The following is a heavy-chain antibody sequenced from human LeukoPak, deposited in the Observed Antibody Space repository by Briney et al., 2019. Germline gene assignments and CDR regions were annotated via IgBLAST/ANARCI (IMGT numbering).Heavy chain of an antibody. CDR1: GGSISSYY. V-gene: IGHV4-4*07. J-gene: IGHJ4*02. CDR2: IYTSGST. CDR3: ARLNSYYYDSSGYYIFDY. D-gene: IGHD3-22*01. Sequence: PSETLSLTCTVSGGSISSYYWSWIRQPAGKGLEWIGRIYTSGSTNYNPSLKSRVTMSVDTSKNQFSLKLSSVTAADTAVYYCARLNSYYYDSSGYYIFDYWGQGTLVTVSS.